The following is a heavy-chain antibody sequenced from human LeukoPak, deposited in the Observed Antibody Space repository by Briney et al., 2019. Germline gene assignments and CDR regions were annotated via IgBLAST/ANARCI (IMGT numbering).Heavy chain of an antibody. J-gene: IGHJ6*04. D-gene: IGHD3-10*02. V-gene: IGHV3-7*01. Sequence: PGGSLRLSCAASGFSFSSHWMSWVRQAPGKGLEWVANINQDGREKQFVDSVEGRFTISRDNAKNSLYLQMNSLRAEDTAVYYCAELGITMIGGVWGKGTTVTISS. CDR1: GFSFSSHW. CDR2: INQDGREK. CDR3: AELGITMIGGV.